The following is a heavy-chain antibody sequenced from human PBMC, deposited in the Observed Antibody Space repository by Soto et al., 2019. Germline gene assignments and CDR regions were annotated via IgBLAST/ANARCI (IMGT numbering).Heavy chain of an antibody. J-gene: IGHJ4*02. D-gene: IGHD3-10*01. CDR2: IYYSGST. CDR1: GGSVSSGSYY. CDR3: ARVGTSKFYGSLVGD. V-gene: IGHV4-61*01. Sequence: SETLSLTCTVSGGSVSSGSYYWSWIRQPPGKGLEWIGYIYYSGSTNYNPSLKSRVTISVDTSKNQFSLKLSSVTAADTAVYYCARVGTSKFYGSLVGDWGQGTLVTVSS.